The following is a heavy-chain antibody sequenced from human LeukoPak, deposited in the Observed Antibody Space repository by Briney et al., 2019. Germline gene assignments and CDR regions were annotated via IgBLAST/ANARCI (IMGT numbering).Heavy chain of an antibody. D-gene: IGHD2-2*01. V-gene: IGHV3-23*01. J-gene: IGHJ4*02. CDR1: GFTFSSYG. Sequence: PGGSLRLSCAASGFTFSSYGMSWVRQAPGKGLEWVSAISGSGGSTYYADSVKGRFTISRDNSKNTLYLQMNSLRAEDTAVYYCAKFHGGYCSSTSCRTNYFDYWGQGTLVTVSS. CDR2: ISGSGGST. CDR3: AKFHGGYCSSTSCRTNYFDY.